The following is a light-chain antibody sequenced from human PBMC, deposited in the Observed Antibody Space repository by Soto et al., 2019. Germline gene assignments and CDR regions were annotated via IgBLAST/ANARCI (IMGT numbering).Light chain of an antibody. CDR3: QQYYSTPWT. J-gene: IGKJ1*01. CDR2: WAS. V-gene: IGKV4-1*01. Sequence: DILMTHSPDALAVSVGEWATIKYNFGKSALYSSNNKNYLAWYQQKPGQPPKLLIYWASTRESGVPDRFSGSGSGTDFTLTISSLQAEDVAVYYCQQYYSTPWTFGQGTKVDI. CDR1: KSALYSSNNKNY.